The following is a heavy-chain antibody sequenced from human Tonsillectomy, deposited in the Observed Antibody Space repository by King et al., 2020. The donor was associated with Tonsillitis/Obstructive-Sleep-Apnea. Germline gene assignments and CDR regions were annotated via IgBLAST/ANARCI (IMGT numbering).Heavy chain of an antibody. Sequence: VQLVEFGGGLVQPGGSLRLSCAASGFTFSSYDMHWVRQATGKGLEWVSAIGTAGDTYYPGSVKGPFTISRENAKNSLYLQMNSLRAGDTAVYYCAREGGDYYDSSGYYQAGAFDIWGQGTMVTVSS. CDR3: AREGGDYYDSSGYYQAGAFDI. J-gene: IGHJ3*02. V-gene: IGHV3-13*01. D-gene: IGHD3-22*01. CDR2: IGTAGDT. CDR1: GFTFSSYD.